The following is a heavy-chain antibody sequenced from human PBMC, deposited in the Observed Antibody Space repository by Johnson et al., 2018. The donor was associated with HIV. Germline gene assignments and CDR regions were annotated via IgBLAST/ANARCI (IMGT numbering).Heavy chain of an antibody. D-gene: IGHD1-1*01. V-gene: IGHV3-20*04. CDR1: GFTFSSYW. Sequence: VQLVESGGGLVQPGGSLRLSCAASGFTFSSYWMSWVRQAPGKGLEWVSGIDWTGASTGYADSVKGRFTISRDNAKNSLYLQMNSLRAEDTAVYYCARGDGYRRAFDIWGQGTMVTVSS. CDR3: ARGDGYRRAFDI. CDR2: IDWTGAST. J-gene: IGHJ3*02.